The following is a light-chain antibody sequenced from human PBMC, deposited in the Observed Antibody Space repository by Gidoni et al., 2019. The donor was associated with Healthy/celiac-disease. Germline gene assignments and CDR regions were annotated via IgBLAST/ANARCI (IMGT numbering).Light chain of an antibody. CDR1: QSVSSD. CDR2: DAS. J-gene: IGKJ4*01. Sequence: EIVLTQSPATLSLSPGERATLSCRAGQSVSSDLAWYQQKPGQAPRLLIYDASNRATGIPARFSGSGSGTDFTLTISSLEPEDFAVYYCQQRSNWPSLTFGGGTKVEIK. V-gene: IGKV3-11*01. CDR3: QQRSNWPSLT.